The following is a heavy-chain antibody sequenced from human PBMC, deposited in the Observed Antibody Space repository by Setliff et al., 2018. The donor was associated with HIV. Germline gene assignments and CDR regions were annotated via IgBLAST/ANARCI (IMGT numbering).Heavy chain of an antibody. Sequence: PGGSLRLSCAASGFTFSEYYMSWIRQAPGKGREWVSYISSSGRAIYYADSVKGRVTISRDNAKNSLYLQMNSLRAEDTAVYYCARVSGPFDYWGPGTLVTVSS. CDR1: GFTFSEYY. CDR3: ARVSGPFDY. D-gene: IGHD6-25*01. V-gene: IGHV3-11*04. CDR2: ISSSGRAI. J-gene: IGHJ4*02.